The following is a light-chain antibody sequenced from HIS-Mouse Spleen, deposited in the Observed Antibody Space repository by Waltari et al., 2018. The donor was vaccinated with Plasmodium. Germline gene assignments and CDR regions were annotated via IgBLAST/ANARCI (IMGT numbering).Light chain of an antibody. CDR3: YSTDSSGNHRV. J-gene: IGLJ3*02. CDR1: ALPKQY. CDR2: EDS. V-gene: IGLV3-10*01. Sequence: SYELTQPPSVSVSPGQTARITCSGDALPKQYAYWYQQKSGQAPWLGIYEDSKRPSGIPERVSGSSSGTRATLTISGDQVEDEADYYCYSTDSSGNHRVFGGGTKLTVL.